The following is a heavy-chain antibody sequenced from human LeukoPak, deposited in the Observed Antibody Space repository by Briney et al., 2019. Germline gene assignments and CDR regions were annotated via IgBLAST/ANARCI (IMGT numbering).Heavy chain of an antibody. V-gene: IGHV1-2*06. D-gene: IGHD6-19*01. Sequence: ASVKVSCKASGYTFTGYYMHWVRQAPGQGLEWMGRINPNSGGTNYAQKFQGKVTMTRDTSISTAYMELSRLRSDDTAVYYCARSPTSGRYSTTKWGQGTLVTVSS. CDR1: GYTFTGYY. J-gene: IGHJ4*02. CDR2: INPNSGGT. CDR3: ARSPTSGRYSTTK.